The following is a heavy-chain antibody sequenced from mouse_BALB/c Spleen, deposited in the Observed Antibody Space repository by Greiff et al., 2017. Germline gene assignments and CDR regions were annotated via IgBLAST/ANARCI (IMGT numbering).Heavy chain of an antibody. J-gene: IGHJ3*01. CDR1: GFSLTSYG. CDR2: IWAGGST. V-gene: IGHV2-9*02. D-gene: IGHD2-1*01. CDR3: AREKGYGNCFAY. Sequence: VKLMESGPGLVAPSQSLSITCTVSGFSLTSYGVHWVRQPPGKGLEWLGVIWAGGSTNYNSALMSRLSISKDNSKSQVFLKMNSLQTDDTAMYYCAREKGYGNCFAYWGQGTLVTVSA.